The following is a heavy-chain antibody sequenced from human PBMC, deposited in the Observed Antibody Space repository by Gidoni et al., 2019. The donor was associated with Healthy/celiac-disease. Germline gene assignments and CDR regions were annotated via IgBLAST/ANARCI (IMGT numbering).Heavy chain of an antibody. D-gene: IGHD3-10*01. V-gene: IGHV3-66*02. J-gene: IGHJ3*01. CDR2: IYSGGST. CDR1: GFTVSSNY. CDR3: ARDGGDITMVRGGAAV. Sequence: EVQLVESGGGLVQPGGSLRLSCAASGFTVSSNYMSWVRQAPGKGLEWFSVIYSGGSTYYADSGKGRFTISRDNSKNTLYLQMNSLRAEDTAVYYCARDGGDITMVRGGAAVWGQGTMVTVSS.